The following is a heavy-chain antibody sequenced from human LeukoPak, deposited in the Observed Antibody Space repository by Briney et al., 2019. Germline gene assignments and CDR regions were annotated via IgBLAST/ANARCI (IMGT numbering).Heavy chain of an antibody. V-gene: IGHV3-53*01. CDR3: ARVVRRAYFDY. CDR1: GFTVSSNY. CDR2: IYSGGST. J-gene: IGHJ4*02. D-gene: IGHD4-23*01. Sequence: GGSLRLSCAASGFTVSSNYMSWVRQAPGKGLEWVSVIYSGGSTYYADSVKGRFTTSRDNSKNTLYLQMNSLRAEDTAVYYCARVVRRAYFDYWGQGTLVTVSS.